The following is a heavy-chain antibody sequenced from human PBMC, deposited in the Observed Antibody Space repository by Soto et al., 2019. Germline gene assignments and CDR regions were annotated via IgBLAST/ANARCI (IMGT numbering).Heavy chain of an antibody. J-gene: IGHJ4*02. V-gene: IGHV3-30-3*01. D-gene: IGHD4-17*01. CDR1: GFTFSNYA. CDR2: ISYDGSHK. Sequence: QVQLVESGGGVVQPGRSLRLSCAASGFTFSNYAMHWVRQAPGKGLEWVAAISYDGSHKDYAESVKGRFTISRDNAKDTLYLQMNSRSTDDTAVFDCARDRTLNYGDFVYWGQGTLVTVSS. CDR3: ARDRTLNYGDFVY.